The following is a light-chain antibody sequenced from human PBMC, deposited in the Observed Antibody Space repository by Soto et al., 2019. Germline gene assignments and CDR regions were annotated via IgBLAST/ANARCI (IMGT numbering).Light chain of an antibody. CDR3: SSYTDRNNLV. V-gene: IGLV2-8*01. Sequence: QSALTQSPSASGSPGQSVTISCTGTSNDIGGYNSVSWYQQHPGKAPKVMIYDVSKRPSGVPDRFSGSKSGNTASLTVSALQAEDEADYYRSSYTDRNNLVFGTGTKFTVL. CDR2: DVS. CDR1: SNDIGGYNS. J-gene: IGLJ1*01.